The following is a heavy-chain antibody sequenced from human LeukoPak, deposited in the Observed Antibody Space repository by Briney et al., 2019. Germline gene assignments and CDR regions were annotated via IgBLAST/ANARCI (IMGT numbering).Heavy chain of an antibody. CDR3: AREYSSSFGAFDI. CDR2: ISYDGSNK. V-gene: IGHV3-30-3*01. Sequence: GRSLRLSCAASGFTFSSYAMHWVRQAPGKGLEWVAVISYDGSNKYYADSVKGRFTISRDNSKNTLYPQMNSLRAEDTAVYYCAREYSSSFGAFDIWGQGTMVTVSS. J-gene: IGHJ3*02. CDR1: GFTFSSYA. D-gene: IGHD6-6*01.